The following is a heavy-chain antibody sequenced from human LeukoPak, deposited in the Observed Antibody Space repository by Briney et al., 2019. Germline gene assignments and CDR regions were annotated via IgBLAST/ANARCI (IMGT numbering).Heavy chain of an antibody. D-gene: IGHD3-16*01. Sequence: ASVKVSCKASGYTFTSYDINWVRQATGQGLEWMGWMNPNSGNTGYAQKFQGRVTMTRNTSISTAYMELSSLRSEDTAVYYCARGTYYDYVWGSYDWFDPWGQGTLVTVSS. J-gene: IGHJ5*02. CDR2: MNPNSGNT. CDR1: GYTFTSYD. V-gene: IGHV1-8*01. CDR3: ARGTYYDYVWGSYDWFDP.